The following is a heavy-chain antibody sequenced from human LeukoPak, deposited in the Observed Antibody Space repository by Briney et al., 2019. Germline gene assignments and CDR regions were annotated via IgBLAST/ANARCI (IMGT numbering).Heavy chain of an antibody. CDR2: IKSDGTIT. V-gene: IGHV3-74*03. D-gene: IGHD1-20*01. CDR1: GFTFNTYW. Sequence: PGGSLRLSCAASGFTFNTYWMSWVRQAPGQGLVWVSRIKSDGTITSYADFVKGRFTISRDNAKNTLYLQMNSLRAEDTAVYYCARAHYNWNEPPFDHWGQGVLVTVSS. CDR3: ARAHYNWNEPPFDH. J-gene: IGHJ4*02.